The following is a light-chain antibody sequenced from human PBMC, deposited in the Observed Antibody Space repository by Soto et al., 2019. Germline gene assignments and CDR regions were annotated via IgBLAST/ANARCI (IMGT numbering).Light chain of an antibody. CDR3: CSYEGSSPYV. Sequence: SVLPQPASLSGSPGQSITISCTGTSSDVGSYNLVSWYQQHPGKAPKLMIYEGSKRPSGVSNRFSGSKSGNTASLTISGLQAEDEDDYYCCSYEGSSPYVFGTGTKVTVL. CDR2: EGS. V-gene: IGLV2-23*01. J-gene: IGLJ1*01. CDR1: SSDVGSYNL.